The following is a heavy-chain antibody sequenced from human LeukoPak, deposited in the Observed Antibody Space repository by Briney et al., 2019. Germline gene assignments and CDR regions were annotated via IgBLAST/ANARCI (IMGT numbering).Heavy chain of an antibody. CDR2: IHADSGNT. Sequence: ASVKVSCKTSGYTFTRCAMHWVRQAPGQRLEWMGWIHADSGNTKYSQKLQGRVTIARDTSASTIYMELSSLRFEDTAVYFCTIGLAGDWDAFDIWGLGTMVTVSS. D-gene: IGHD6-19*01. V-gene: IGHV1-3*01. CDR3: TIGLAGDWDAFDI. J-gene: IGHJ3*02. CDR1: GYTFTRCA.